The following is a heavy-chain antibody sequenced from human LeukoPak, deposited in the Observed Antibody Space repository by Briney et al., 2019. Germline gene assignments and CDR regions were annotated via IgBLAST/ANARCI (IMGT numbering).Heavy chain of an antibody. J-gene: IGHJ5*02. CDR2: IYYSGST. CDR3: ARRVGRFGESASNWFDP. CDR1: GGSISSSSYY. V-gene: IGHV4-39*01. D-gene: IGHD3-10*01. Sequence: PSETLSLACTVSGGSISSSSYYWDWIRQPPGKGLEWIGSIYYSGSTYYNPSLKSRVTISVDTSKNQFSLKLSSVTAADTAVYYCARRVGRFGESASNWFDPWGQGTLVTVSS.